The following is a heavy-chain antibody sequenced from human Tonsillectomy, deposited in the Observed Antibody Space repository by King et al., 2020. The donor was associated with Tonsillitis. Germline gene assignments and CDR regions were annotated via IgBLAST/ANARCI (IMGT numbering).Heavy chain of an antibody. V-gene: IGHV1-69*01. CDR1: GVTFSNYA. Sequence: VQLVESGAEVRKPGSSVKVSCRASGVTFSNYAINWVRQAPGQGLEWVGVIIPIFGTTNYTQKFQGRVTLTADEFTNTAYMELRSLRSDDTAVYYCAGPLEGLVPSPTRLNPRFDPWGQGTLVTVSS. D-gene: IGHD2-2*01. CDR2: IIPIFGTT. CDR3: AGPLEGLVPSPTRLNPRFDP. J-gene: IGHJ5*02.